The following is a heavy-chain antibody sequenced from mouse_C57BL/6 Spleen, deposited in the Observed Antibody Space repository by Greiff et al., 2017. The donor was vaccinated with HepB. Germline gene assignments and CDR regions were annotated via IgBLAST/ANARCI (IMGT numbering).Heavy chain of an antibody. CDR3: ARHGYYGMDY. V-gene: IGHV5-9*01. J-gene: IGHJ4*01. Sequence: EVKLMESGGGLVKPGGSLKLSCAASGFTFSSYTMSWVRQTPEKRLEWVATISGGGGNTYYPDSVKGRFTISRVNAKNTLYLQMSSLRSEDTALYYCARHGYYGMDYWGQGTSVTVSS. CDR1: GFTFSSYT. CDR2: ISGGGGNT.